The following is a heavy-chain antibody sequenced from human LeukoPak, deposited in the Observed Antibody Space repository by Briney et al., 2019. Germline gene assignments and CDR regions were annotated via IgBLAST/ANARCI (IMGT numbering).Heavy chain of an antibody. Sequence: PGGSLRLSCAASGFTFSSYAMHWVRQAPGKGLEWVAVISYDGKTKYYADSVKGRITIFRDNSKNTLYLQMNSLRAEDTAVYYCAKTRREGGYYYGMDVWGQGTTVTVSS. CDR2: ISYDGKTK. J-gene: IGHJ6*02. CDR3: AKTRREGGYYYGMDV. CDR1: GFTFSSYA. D-gene: IGHD1-26*01. V-gene: IGHV3-30*18.